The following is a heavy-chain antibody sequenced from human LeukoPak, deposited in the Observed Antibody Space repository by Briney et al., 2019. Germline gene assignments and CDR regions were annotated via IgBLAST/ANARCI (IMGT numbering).Heavy chain of an antibody. J-gene: IGHJ4*02. D-gene: IGHD4-11*01. CDR1: GGSLNGHY. V-gene: IGHV4-34*01. CDR3: ARGDDYRKTGY. CDR2: IHPSGST. Sequence: SETLSLTCAVFGGSLNGHYWSWIRQPPGKGLEWIGEIHPSGSTSYNPSLRSRVIMPLDTSKIQFSLKLTSVTAADTAVYYCARGDDYRKTGYWGQGTLVTVSS.